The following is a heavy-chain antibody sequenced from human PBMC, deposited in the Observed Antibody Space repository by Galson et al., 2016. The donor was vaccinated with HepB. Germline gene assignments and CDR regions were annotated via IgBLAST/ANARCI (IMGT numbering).Heavy chain of an antibody. J-gene: IGHJ4*02. V-gene: IGHV6-1*01. Sequence: CAISGDSVSSNSVVWNWIRQSPSRGLERLGRTYYRSKWFNEYADSVKSRITINADTSMNHFSLLLNSVTPEDTAVYYCARGLIALQRNFFDYWGQGTLVTVSS. CDR2: TYYRSKWFN. D-gene: IGHD3-16*02. CDR3: ARGLIALQRNFFDY. CDR1: GDSVSSNSVV.